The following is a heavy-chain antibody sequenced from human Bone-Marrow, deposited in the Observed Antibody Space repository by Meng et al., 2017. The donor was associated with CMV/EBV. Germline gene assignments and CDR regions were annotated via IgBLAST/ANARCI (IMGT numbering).Heavy chain of an antibody. Sequence: GGSLRLSCAASGFPFSTYNMNWVRQAPGKGLEWVSSVSPSSSYIYYADSVKGRFTISRDNAKNSLYLQMSSLRAEDTAVYYCATTAKGGWELLRADYWGQGTLVTVSS. D-gene: IGHD1-26*01. CDR2: VSPSSSYI. CDR3: ATTAKGGWELLRADY. V-gene: IGHV3-21*01. CDR1: GFPFSTYN. J-gene: IGHJ4*02.